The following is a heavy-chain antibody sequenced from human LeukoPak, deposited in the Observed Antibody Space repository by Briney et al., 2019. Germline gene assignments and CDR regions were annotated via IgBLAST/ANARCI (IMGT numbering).Heavy chain of an antibody. CDR1: DGSFSGYY. J-gene: IGHJ4*02. CDR3: ARGLNDSWTGENY. D-gene: IGHD3-3*01. V-gene: IGHV4-34*01. Sequence: PSETLSITCAVYDGSFSGYYWSWIRQPPGKGLEWIGEINHSGSTNYNPSLKSRVTISLDTSKSQFSLKVRYVTAADTAVYYCARGLNDSWTGENYWGQGTLVTVSS. CDR2: INHSGST.